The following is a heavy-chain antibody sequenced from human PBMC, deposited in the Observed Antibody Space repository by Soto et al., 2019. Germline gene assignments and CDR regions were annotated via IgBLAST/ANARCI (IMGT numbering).Heavy chain of an antibody. V-gene: IGHV3-48*02. CDR2: ISPRGDNI. Sequence: GGSLRLSCVGSGFSLANFPMNWVRQTPGKGLEWISYISPRGDNIYYTESVKGRFTISRDNARKSLYLQMNSLRDEDAALYYCAKGPNHNIGWPYYFDSWCQGVTVPVYS. CDR3: AKGPNHNIGWPYYFDS. J-gene: IGHJ4*02. D-gene: IGHD6-19*01. CDR1: GFSLANFP.